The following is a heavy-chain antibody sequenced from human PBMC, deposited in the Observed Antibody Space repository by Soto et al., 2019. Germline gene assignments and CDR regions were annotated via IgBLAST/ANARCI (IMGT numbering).Heavy chain of an antibody. CDR2: IYPGYSDT. CDR3: ARSDYYDSSVTDY. J-gene: IGHJ4*01. V-gene: IGHV5-51*07. Sequence: ESPNPYRKRRGSSFPSPCSRRDYQLPGKGLEWMGIIYPGYSDTRYSPSFQGQGTISADKSISTAYLQWSSLKASDTAMYYCARSDYYDSSVTDYWGHGNLVTVSS. CDR1: GSSFPSPC. D-gene: IGHD3-22*01.